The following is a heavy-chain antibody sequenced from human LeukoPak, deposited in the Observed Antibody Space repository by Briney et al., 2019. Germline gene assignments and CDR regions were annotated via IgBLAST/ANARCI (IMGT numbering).Heavy chain of an antibody. Sequence: GGSLRLSCAASGFTFSSYWMSWVRQAPGKGLEWVANIKQDGSEKYYVDSVKGRFTISRDNAKNSLYLQMNSLRAEDTAVYYCARASGAYYYYGMGVWGQGTTVTVSS. J-gene: IGHJ6*02. CDR3: ARASGAYYYYGMGV. CDR2: IKQDGSEK. V-gene: IGHV3-7*04. CDR1: GFTFSSYW.